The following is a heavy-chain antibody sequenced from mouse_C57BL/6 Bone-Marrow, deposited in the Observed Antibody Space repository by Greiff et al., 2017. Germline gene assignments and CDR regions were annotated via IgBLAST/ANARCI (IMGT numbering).Heavy chain of an antibody. V-gene: IGHV1-19*01. J-gene: IGHJ2*01. D-gene: IGHD1-1*01. CDR3: ALYYGTDYFDY. CDR1: GYTFTDYY. Sequence: EVQLQQSGPVLVKPGASVKMSCKASGYTFTDYYMNWVKQSHGKSLEWIGVINPYNGGTSYNQKFKGKATLTVDKSSSTAYMELNSLTSEDSAVYYCALYYGTDYFDYWGQGTTLTVSS. CDR2: INPYNGGT.